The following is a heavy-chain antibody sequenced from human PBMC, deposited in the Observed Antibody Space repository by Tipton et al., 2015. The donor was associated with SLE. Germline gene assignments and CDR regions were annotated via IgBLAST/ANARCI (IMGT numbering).Heavy chain of an antibody. D-gene: IGHD4-17*01. J-gene: IGHJ2*01. Sequence: LSLTCTVSGGSISSHYWSWVRQAPGKGLEWVSAISGSGGSTYYADSVKGRFTISRDNSKNTLYLQMNSLRAEDTAVYYCAKVGYGDTWYFDLWGRGTLVTVSS. V-gene: IGHV3-23*01. CDR2: ISGSGGST. CDR1: GGSISSHY. CDR3: AKVGYGDTWYFDL.